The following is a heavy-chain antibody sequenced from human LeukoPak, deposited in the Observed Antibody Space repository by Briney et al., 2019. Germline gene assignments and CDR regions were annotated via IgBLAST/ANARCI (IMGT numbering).Heavy chain of an antibody. CDR1: GYTFTGYY. V-gene: IGHV1-2*02. J-gene: IGHJ4*02. D-gene: IGHD3-10*01. Sequence: ASVKVSCKASGYTFTGYYMHWVRQAPGQGLEWMGWINPNSGGTNYAQKFQGRVTMTRDTSISTAYMELSRLRSDDTAVYYCARLYYYGSGSYYDDYWGQGTLVTLSS. CDR2: INPNSGGT. CDR3: ARLYYYGSGSYYDDY.